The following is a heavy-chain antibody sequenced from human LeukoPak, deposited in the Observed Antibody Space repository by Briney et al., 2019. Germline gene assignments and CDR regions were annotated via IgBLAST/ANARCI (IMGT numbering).Heavy chain of an antibody. D-gene: IGHD4-17*01. J-gene: IGHJ4*02. V-gene: IGHV1-2*02. CDR1: RYTFSGYS. CDR3: AREMNYVDCGIRDY. CDR2: IDSNSGGT. Sequence: ASVTVSCKASRYTFSGYSMHWVRRAPGQGFEWMGRIDSNSGGTNYAHNFQGRVTMTRDTSISTVYMELISLRSDATAVYYCAREMNYVDCGIRDYGGRGTLVTVSS.